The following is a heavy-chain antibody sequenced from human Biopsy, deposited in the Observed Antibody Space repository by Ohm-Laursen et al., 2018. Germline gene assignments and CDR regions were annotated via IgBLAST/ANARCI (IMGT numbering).Heavy chain of an antibody. J-gene: IGHJ5*01. V-gene: IGHV4-31*01. Sequence: TLSLTCSVSGGSINSGGHFWGWVRQSPGKGLEWIGYIYDNGDTYYNPSLMSLVSISADTSKNQVSLRLNSVTAADTAIYFCATELLPPGVGGPWLDSWGQGTPVTVSS. D-gene: IGHD3-10*01. CDR3: ATELLPPGVGGPWLDS. CDR2: IYDNGDT. CDR1: GGSINSGGHF.